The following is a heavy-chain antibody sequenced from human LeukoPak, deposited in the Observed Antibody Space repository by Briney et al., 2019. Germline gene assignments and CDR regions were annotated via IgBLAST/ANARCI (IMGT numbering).Heavy chain of an antibody. Sequence: GRSLRLSCAASGFTFDDYAMHWVQQAPGKGLEWVSGISWNSGSIGYADSVKGRFTISRDNAKNSLYLQMNNLRAEDTALYYCLSHNYWSQGTLVTVSS. D-gene: IGHD2-21*01. J-gene: IGHJ4*02. V-gene: IGHV3-9*01. CDR3: LSHNY. CDR2: ISWNSGSI. CDR1: GFTFDDYA.